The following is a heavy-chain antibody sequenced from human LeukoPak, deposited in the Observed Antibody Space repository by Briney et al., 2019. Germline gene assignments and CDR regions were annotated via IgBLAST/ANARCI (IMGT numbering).Heavy chain of an antibody. D-gene: IGHD1-26*01. V-gene: IGHV4-34*01. CDR1: GGSVSSYY. CDR2: INHSGST. Sequence: SETLSLTCTVSGGSVSSYYWSWIRQPPGKGLEWIGEINHSGSTNYNPSLKSRVTISVDTSKNQFSLKLSSVTAADTAVYYCARRSGSPGLDYWGQGTLVTVSS. CDR3: ARRSGSPGLDY. J-gene: IGHJ4*02.